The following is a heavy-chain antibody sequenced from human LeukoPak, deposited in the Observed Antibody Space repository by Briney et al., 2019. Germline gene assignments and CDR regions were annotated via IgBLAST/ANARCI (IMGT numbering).Heavy chain of an antibody. CDR1: GASITSYY. Sequence: SETLSLTCTVSGASITSYYWTWIRQPPGKGLEWIGYIYYSGSTNYNPSLKSRVTISVDTSKNQFSLKLSSVTAADTAVYYCARELSTAAYDYWGQGTLVTVSS. CDR2: IYYSGST. J-gene: IGHJ4*02. V-gene: IGHV4-59*01. CDR3: ARELSTAAYDY. D-gene: IGHD3-3*02.